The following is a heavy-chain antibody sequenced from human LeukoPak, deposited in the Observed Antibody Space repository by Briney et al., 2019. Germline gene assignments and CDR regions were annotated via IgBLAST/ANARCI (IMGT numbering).Heavy chain of an antibody. CDR1: GVSISSSNSY. D-gene: IGHD6-13*01. V-gene: IGHV4-61*09. CDR3: ARGRPWQQLVREYYYYYMDV. J-gene: IGHJ6*03. CDR2: IYISGST. Sequence: SETLSLTCTVSGVSISSSNSYWSWIRQPAGKGLEWIGHIYISGSTNYNPSLKSRVTMSVDTSKNQFSLKLSSVTAADTAVYYCARGRPWQQLVREYYYYYMDVWGKGTTVTISS.